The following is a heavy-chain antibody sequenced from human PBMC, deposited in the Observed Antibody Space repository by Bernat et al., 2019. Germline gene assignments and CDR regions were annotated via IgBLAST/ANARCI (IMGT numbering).Heavy chain of an antibody. CDR3: ARDNPNYFGSGNYIDY. D-gene: IGHD3-10*01. CDR1: GYTFTSYA. J-gene: IGHJ4*02. V-gene: IGHV7-4-1*02. CDR2: INTNTGNP. Sequence: QVQLVQSGAEVKKPGASVKVSCKASGYTFTSYAMNWVRQAPGQGLEWMGRINTNTGNPTYAQGFTGRFVFSLDTSVSAAYLQITNLKAEDTAVYYCARDNPNYFGSGNYIDYWGQGTLVTVSS.